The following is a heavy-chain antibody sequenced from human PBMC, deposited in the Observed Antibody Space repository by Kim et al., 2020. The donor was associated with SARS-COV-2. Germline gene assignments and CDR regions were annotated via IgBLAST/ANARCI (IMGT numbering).Heavy chain of an antibody. CDR3: ARDHGSSIAARLVSYYYYYGNDV. CDR1: GFTVSSNY. V-gene: IGHV3-66*01. Sequence: GSLRLSCAASGFTVSSNYMSWVRQAPGKGLEWVSVIYSGGSTYYADSVKGRFTISRDNSKNTLYLQMNSLRAGDTAVYYCARDHGSSIAARLVSYYYYYGNDVCGQGATVTVSS. J-gene: IGHJ6*02. CDR2: IYSGGST. D-gene: IGHD6-6*01.